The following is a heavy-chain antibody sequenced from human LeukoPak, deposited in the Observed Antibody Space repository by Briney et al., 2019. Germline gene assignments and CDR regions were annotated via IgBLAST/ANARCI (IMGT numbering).Heavy chain of an antibody. D-gene: IGHD6-19*01. V-gene: IGHV3-23*01. Sequence: GGSLRLSCAASGFSFNGYAMTWVRQAPGKGLEWVSTISGGGTTYYADSVKGRFTISRDNSKSTLYLQLDSLRAEDTALYYCAKYETWTSGRYFDYWGQGTLVTVSS. CDR2: ISGGGTT. CDR1: GFSFNGYA. CDR3: AKYETWTSGRYFDY. J-gene: IGHJ4*02.